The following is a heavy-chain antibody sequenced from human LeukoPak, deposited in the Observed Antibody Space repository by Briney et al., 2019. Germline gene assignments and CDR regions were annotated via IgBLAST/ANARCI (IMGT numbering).Heavy chain of an antibody. D-gene: IGHD2-2*01. CDR2: IYSGGST. CDR3: ARSRALVVPAAMNYYYYYMDV. Sequence: GGSLRLSCAASGFTVSSNYMSWVRQAPGKGLEWVSVIYSGGSTYYADSVKGRFTISRDNSKNTLYLQMNSLRAEDTAVYYCARSRALVVPAAMNYYYYYMDVWGKGTTVTISS. J-gene: IGHJ6*03. CDR1: GFTVSSNY. V-gene: IGHV3-66*01.